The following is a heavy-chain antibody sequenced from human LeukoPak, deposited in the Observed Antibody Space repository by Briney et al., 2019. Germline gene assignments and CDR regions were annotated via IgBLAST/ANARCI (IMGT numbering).Heavy chain of an antibody. V-gene: IGHV3-21*01. CDR3: ARDHANSSSWYVYYYYMDV. J-gene: IGHJ6*03. CDR1: GFTFSSYS. Sequence: GGSLRLSCAASGFTFSSYSMNWVRQAPGKGLEWVSSISSSSSYIYYADSVKGRFTISRGNAKNSLYLQMNSLRAEDTAVYYCARDHANSSSWYVYYYYMDVWGKGTTVTVSS. CDR2: ISSSSSYI. D-gene: IGHD6-13*01.